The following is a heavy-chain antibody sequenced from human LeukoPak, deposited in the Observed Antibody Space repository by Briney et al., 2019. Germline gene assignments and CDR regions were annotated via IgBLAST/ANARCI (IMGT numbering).Heavy chain of an antibody. CDR1: GGSISSSSYY. D-gene: IGHD2-21*02. CDR2: IYYSGST. Sequence: PSETLSLTCTVSGGSISSSSYYWGWIRQPPGKGLEWIGNIYYSGSTYYNPSLKSRVTISVDTSKNQFSLKLSSVTAADTAVYYCARGLAYCGGDCYSVFDYWGQGTLVIVSS. V-gene: IGHV4-39*07. CDR3: ARGLAYCGGDCYSVFDY. J-gene: IGHJ4*02.